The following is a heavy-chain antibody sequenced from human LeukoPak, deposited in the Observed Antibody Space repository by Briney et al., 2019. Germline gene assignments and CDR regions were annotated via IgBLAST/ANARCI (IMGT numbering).Heavy chain of an antibody. CDR3: ATLMAHLDY. CDR2: INPNSSDT. D-gene: IGHD2-8*01. V-gene: IGHV1-2*02. CDR1: GYTFTDYH. J-gene: IGHJ4*02. Sequence: DTVKVSCKAFGYTFTDYHMHWVRQAPGQGLEWMGWINPNSSDTNYAQKFQGRVTMTRDTTISTAYMELSRLRSDDTAVFYCATLMAHLDYWGQGTLVTVSS.